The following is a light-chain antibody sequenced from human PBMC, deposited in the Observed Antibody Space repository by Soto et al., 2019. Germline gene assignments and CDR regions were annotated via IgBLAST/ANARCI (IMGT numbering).Light chain of an antibody. J-gene: IGKJ5*01. CDR3: QQYNNWSLIT. Sequence: EIVMTQSPATLSVSPGERATLSCRTSQSIGSNLGWYQQKPGQAPRLLIYAASTRATGIPARFSGSGSGTEFTLTISSLQSEDSAVYYCQQYNNWSLITLGQGTRLEIK. CDR1: QSIGSN. V-gene: IGKV3-15*01. CDR2: AAS.